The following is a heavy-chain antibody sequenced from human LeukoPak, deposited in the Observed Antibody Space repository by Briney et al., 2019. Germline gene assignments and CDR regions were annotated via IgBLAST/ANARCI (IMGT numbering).Heavy chain of an antibody. CDR3: ARDMSGSYGTFDY. CDR1: GFTFSTYG. D-gene: IGHD1-26*01. J-gene: IGHJ4*02. V-gene: IGHV3-30*03. CDR2: LSSDGNNN. Sequence: GGSLRLSCAASGFTFSTYGMNWVRQAPGKGLEWVAVLSSDGNNNYYADSVKGRFTISRDNSKNTLFLQINSLRAEDTAVYYCARDMSGSYGTFDYWGQGTLVTVSS.